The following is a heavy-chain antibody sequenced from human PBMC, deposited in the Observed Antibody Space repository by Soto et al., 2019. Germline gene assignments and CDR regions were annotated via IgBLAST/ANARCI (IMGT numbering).Heavy chain of an antibody. J-gene: IGHJ2*01. CDR2: ISSSGSTI. CDR3: ARGYYYDSWYFDL. V-gene: IGHV3-48*03. Sequence: EVQLVESGGGLVQPGGSLRLSCAASVFTFSSYEMNWVRQAPGKGLEWVSYISSSGSTIYYADSVKGRFTISRDNANNSLYLQMNSLRAEDTAVYYCARGYYYDSWYFDLWGRGTLVTVSS. D-gene: IGHD3-22*01. CDR1: VFTFSSYE.